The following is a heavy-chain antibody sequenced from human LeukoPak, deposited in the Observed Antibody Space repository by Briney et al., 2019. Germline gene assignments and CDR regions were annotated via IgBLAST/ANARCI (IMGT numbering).Heavy chain of an antibody. J-gene: IGHJ6*03. CDR2: IYYSGST. Sequence: SETLSLTCTVSGGSISSHYWSWIRQPPGKGLEWIVYIYYSGSTNYNPSLKSRVTISVDTSKNQFSLKLSSVTAADTAVYYCAAAGTLPIYYYYYMDVWGKGTTVTVSS. V-gene: IGHV4-59*11. CDR1: GGSISSHY. CDR3: AAAGTLPIYYYYYMDV. D-gene: IGHD6-13*01.